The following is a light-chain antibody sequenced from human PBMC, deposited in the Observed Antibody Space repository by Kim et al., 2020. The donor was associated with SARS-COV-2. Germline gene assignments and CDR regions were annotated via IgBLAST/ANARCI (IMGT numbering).Light chain of an antibody. V-gene: IGKV3-20*01. CDR2: GAS. Sequence: GEIATRAGRASRSVTGSSDLSGWQQKPGQAPKRLIYGASSRATGSPDRCSGSGSGTDFTLTISRLEPEDFAVYYCQQYGSSPLITFGQGTRLEIK. CDR1: RSVTGSSD. CDR3: QQYGSSPLIT. J-gene: IGKJ5*01.